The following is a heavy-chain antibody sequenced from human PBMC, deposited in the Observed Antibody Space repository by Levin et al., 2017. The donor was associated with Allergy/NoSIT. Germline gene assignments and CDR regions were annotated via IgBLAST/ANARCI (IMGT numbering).Heavy chain of an antibody. J-gene: IGHJ4*02. D-gene: IGHD3-3*01. CDR2: INTNTGNP. V-gene: IGHV7-4-1*02. CDR3: ARADPPRYYDFWSGSDY. CDR1: GYTFTSYA. Sequence: GESLKISCKASGYTFTSYAMNWVRQAPGQGLEWMGWINTNTGNPTYAQGFTGRFVFSLDTSVSTAYLQISSLKAEDTAVYYCARADPPRYYDFWSGSDYWGQGTLVTVSS.